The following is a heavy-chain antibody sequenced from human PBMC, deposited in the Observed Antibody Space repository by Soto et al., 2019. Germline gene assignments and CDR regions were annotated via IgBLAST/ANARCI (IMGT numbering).Heavy chain of an antibody. D-gene: IGHD6-13*01. CDR3: AQSIAAADPFDY. CDR2: ISSSSSYI. Sequence: PGGSLRLSCAASGFTFSSYSMNWVRQAPGKGLEWVSSISSSSSYIYYADSVKGRFTISRDNAKNSLYLQMNSLRAEDTAVYYCAQSIAAADPFDYWGQGTLVTVSS. CDR1: GFTFSSYS. J-gene: IGHJ4*02. V-gene: IGHV3-21*01.